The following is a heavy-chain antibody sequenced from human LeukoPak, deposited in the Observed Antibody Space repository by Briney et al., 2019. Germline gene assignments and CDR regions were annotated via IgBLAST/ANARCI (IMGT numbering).Heavy chain of an antibody. CDR1: GYSISSGYY. Sequence: PSETLSLTCAVSGYSISSGYYWGWIRQPPGKGLEWIGSIYHSGSTYYNPSLKSRVTISVDTSKNQFSLKLSSVTAADTAVYYCVSVVATIRGFDDAFDIWGQGTMVTVSS. CDR2: IYHSGST. D-gene: IGHD5-12*01. J-gene: IGHJ3*02. CDR3: VSVVATIRGFDDAFDI. V-gene: IGHV4-38-2*01.